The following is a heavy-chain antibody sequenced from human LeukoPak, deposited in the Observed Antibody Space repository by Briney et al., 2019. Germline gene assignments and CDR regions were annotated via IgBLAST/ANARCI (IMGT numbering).Heavy chain of an antibody. CDR2: ISSSGSTI. CDR3: ARIMVATTREAFDY. D-gene: IGHD5-12*01. Sequence: GGSLRLSCAASGFTFTSYEMNWVRQAPGKGLEWVSYISSSGSTIYYADSVRGRFTISRDNAKNSLYLQMNSLRAEDTAVYYCARIMVATTREAFDYWSQGTLVTVSS. J-gene: IGHJ4*02. CDR1: GFTFTSYE. V-gene: IGHV3-48*03.